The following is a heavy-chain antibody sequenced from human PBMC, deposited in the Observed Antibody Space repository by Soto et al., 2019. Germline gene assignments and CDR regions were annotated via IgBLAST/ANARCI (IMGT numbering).Heavy chain of an antibody. CDR3: AKDMTTSISCMDV. CDR2: ISYDGNNQ. V-gene: IGHV3-30*18. Sequence: QVQLVESGGGVVQPGRSLRLSCAASGFTFSSYGMQWVRQAPGKGLVWGAFISYDGNNQYYAGSVKGRFSISRYSAKNTLYLQMNSLRADDTALYYCAKDMTTSISCMDVWGPGTTVTVSS. CDR1: GFTFSSYG. J-gene: IGHJ6*02. D-gene: IGHD4-4*01.